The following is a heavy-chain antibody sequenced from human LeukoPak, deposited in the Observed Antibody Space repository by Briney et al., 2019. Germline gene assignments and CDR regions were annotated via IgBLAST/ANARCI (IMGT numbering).Heavy chain of an antibody. Sequence: GGSLRLSCAASGFTFSNYEMNWVRQAPGKGLEWVSYISNNGSTIYYADSVKGRFTISRDNAKNSLYLQMNSLRAEDTAVYYCARHRRYRSGGGGFDIWGQGTMVTVSS. D-gene: IGHD6-25*01. CDR3: ARHRRYRSGGGGFDI. CDR2: ISNNGSTI. V-gene: IGHV3-48*03. CDR1: GFTFSNYE. J-gene: IGHJ3*02.